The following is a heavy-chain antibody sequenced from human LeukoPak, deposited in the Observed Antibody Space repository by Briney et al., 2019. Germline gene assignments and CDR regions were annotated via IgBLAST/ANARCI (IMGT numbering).Heavy chain of an antibody. J-gene: IGHJ4*02. V-gene: IGHV3-23*01. Sequence: AGGSLRLSCAASGFIFNNYGLVWVRRAPGKGLEWVSAISNDGGGTTYADFVKGRFSVSRDNSKNTLFLQMNSLRAEDTALYYCAKGSSGYFFDLWGQGTLVTVSS. D-gene: IGHD3-22*01. CDR2: ISNDGGGT. CDR1: GFIFNNYG. CDR3: AKGSSGYFFDL.